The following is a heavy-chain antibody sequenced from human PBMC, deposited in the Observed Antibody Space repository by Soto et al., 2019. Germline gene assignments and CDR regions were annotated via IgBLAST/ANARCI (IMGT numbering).Heavy chain of an antibody. Sequence: QVQLVQSGAEVKKPGSSVKVSCKASGGTFSSYAINWVRQAPGQGLEWMGGIIPIFGTANYAQKCQGRVTITADESTSTAYMGLRRLRSEDTAVYYCAREASETRGWYVYWGQGTLVTVSS. CDR2: IIPIFGTA. D-gene: IGHD6-19*01. CDR1: GGTFSSYA. CDR3: AREASETRGWYVY. V-gene: IGHV1-69*01. J-gene: IGHJ4*02.